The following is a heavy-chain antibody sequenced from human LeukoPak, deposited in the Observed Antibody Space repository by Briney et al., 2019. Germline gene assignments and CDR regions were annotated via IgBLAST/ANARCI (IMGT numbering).Heavy chain of an antibody. V-gene: IGHV3-23*01. CDR2: ISGSGGST. CDR3: AKATQWLVA. CDR1: GFPFSSYA. J-gene: IGHJ5*02. Sequence: GGSLRLSCAASGFPFSSYAMKWVRQAAGKGLEWVSAISGSGGSTYYADSVKGRFTISRDNSKNTLYLQMNSLRAEDTAVYYCAKATQWLVAWGQGTLVTVSS. D-gene: IGHD6-19*01.